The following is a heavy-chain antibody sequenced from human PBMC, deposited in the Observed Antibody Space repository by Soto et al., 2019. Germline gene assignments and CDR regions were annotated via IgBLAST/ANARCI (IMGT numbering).Heavy chain of an antibody. CDR1: GFTFSDHY. V-gene: IGHV3-72*01. Sequence: EVQLVESGGGLVQPGGSLRLSCAASGFTFSDHYMEWVRQAPGKGLEWVGRIRNKAKSYNTEYAASVKGRFTISRDDSRNSLYLQMNSLKTEDTAVFYCARYSGSYSRGLDYWGQGTPVIVSS. CDR3: ARYSGSYSRGLDY. J-gene: IGHJ4*02. D-gene: IGHD1-26*01. CDR2: IRNKAKSYNT.